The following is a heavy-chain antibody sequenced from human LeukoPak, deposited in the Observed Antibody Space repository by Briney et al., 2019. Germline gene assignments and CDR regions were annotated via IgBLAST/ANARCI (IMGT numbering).Heavy chain of an antibody. D-gene: IGHD3-3*01. Sequence: SETLSLTCAVYGGSLNDYNWSWIRQSPGKGLEWIGEVTHSGNTKCNPSLKSRVSISIDMSRYHLSLKLTSVTAADTAVRYCARARGDYYDYNYYYAMDVWGQGTTVTVSS. J-gene: IGHJ6*02. V-gene: IGHV4-34*01. CDR1: GGSLNDYN. CDR2: VTHSGNT. CDR3: ARARGDYYDYNYYYAMDV.